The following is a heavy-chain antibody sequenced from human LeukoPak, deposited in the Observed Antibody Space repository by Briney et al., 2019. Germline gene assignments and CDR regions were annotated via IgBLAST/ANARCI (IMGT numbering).Heavy chain of an antibody. CDR2: ISSSGSTI. CDR3: ARDPRVRGVINHTRNNYMDV. V-gene: IGHV3-48*03. J-gene: IGHJ6*03. CDR1: GFTFSSYE. D-gene: IGHD3-10*01. Sequence: GGSLRLSCAASGFTFSSYEMNWVRQAPGKGLEWVSYISSSGSTIYYADSVKGRFTISRDNAKNSLYLQMNSLRAEDTAVYYCARDPRVRGVINHTRNNYMDVWGKGTTVTVSS.